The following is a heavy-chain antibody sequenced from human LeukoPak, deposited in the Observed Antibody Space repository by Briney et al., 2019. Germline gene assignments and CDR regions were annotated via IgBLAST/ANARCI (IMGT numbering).Heavy chain of an antibody. CDR2: ISGSGGST. CDR3: AKKSSGWYGYFDY. J-gene: IGHJ4*02. Sequence: QSGGSLRLSCAASGFTFSSYAMSWVRQAPGKGLEWVSAISGSGGSTYYADSVKGRFTISRDNSKNTLYLQMNSLRAEDTAVYYCAKKSSGWYGYFDYWGQGTLVTVSS. V-gene: IGHV3-23*01. CDR1: GFTFSSYA. D-gene: IGHD6-19*01.